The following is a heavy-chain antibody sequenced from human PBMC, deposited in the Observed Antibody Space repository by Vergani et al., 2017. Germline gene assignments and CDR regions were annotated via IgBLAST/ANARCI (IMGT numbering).Heavy chain of an antibody. Sequence: EVELVESGGGLVQPGGSLRLSCAASGFTFNEYWMHWARQVPGKGLVWVSGMSGDGDTISYADSVKGRLTISRDNAKKTLFLQMNSLRAEDTAVYYCAKDLGTSSGGGWFDPWGQGTLVTVSS. CDR3: AKDLGTSSGGGWFDP. D-gene: IGHD6-6*01. CDR2: MSGDGDTI. J-gene: IGHJ5*02. V-gene: IGHV3-74*01. CDR1: GFTFNEYW.